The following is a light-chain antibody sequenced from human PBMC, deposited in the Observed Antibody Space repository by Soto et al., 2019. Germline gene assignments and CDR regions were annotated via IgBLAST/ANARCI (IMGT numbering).Light chain of an antibody. J-gene: IGKJ4*01. CDR1: QSVSSN. CDR3: QQYNKWPPVT. V-gene: IGKV3-15*01. Sequence: EIVLTQSPATLSLSPGERATLSCRASQSVSSNLVWYQQKPGQAPRLLIHGASTRATGIPARFSGSGSGTEFTLTISSLQSEDFAVYYCQQYNKWPPVTFGGGTKVDIK. CDR2: GAS.